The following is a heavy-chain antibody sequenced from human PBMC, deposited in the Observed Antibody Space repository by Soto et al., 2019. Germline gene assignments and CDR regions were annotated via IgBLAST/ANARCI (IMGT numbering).Heavy chain of an antibody. CDR3: ARDEIVVIPTSSRYYYYYYMDV. J-gene: IGHJ6*03. CDR2: INAGNGHT. V-gene: IGHV1-3*01. Sequence: ASVKVSCKASGYTFTSYAMHWVRQAPGQRLEWMGWINAGNGHTKYSQKFQGRVSITRDTSASTVYMELGSLRSEDTAVYYCARDEIVVIPTSSRYYYYYYMDVWGKGTTVTVSS. D-gene: IGHD2-2*01. CDR1: GYTFTSYA.